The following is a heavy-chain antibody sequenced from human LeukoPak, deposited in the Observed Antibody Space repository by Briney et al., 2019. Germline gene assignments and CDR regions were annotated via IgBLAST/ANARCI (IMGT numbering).Heavy chain of an antibody. CDR3: AREGYDSSGYYFDY. CDR2: IYYSRST. D-gene: IGHD3-22*01. J-gene: IGHJ4*02. CDR1: GGSISSGDYY. Sequence: SETLSLTCTVSGGSISSGDYYWSWIRQPPGKGLEWIGYIYYSRSTYYNPSLKSRVTISVDTSKNQFSLKLSSVTAADTAVYYCAREGYDSSGYYFDYWGQGTLVTVSS. V-gene: IGHV4-30-4*08.